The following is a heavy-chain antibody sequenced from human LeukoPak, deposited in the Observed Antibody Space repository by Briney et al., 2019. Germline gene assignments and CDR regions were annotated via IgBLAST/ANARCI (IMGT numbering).Heavy chain of an antibody. CDR2: IYYSGST. CDR1: GGSISSGGYY. CDR3: ARTVLLWFGELLGGWFDP. Sequence: PSETLSLTCTVSGGSISSGGYYWSWIRQHPGQGLEWIGYIYYSGSTYYNPSLKSRVTISVDTSKNQFSLKLSSVTAADTAVYYCARTVLLWFGELLGGWFDPWGQGTLVTVSS. J-gene: IGHJ5*02. D-gene: IGHD3-10*01. V-gene: IGHV4-31*03.